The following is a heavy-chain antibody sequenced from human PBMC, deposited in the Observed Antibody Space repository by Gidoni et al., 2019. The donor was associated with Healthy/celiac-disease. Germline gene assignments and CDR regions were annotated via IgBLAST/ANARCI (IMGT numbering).Heavy chain of an antibody. CDR1: GFTFSSYE. CDR3: ARDHGTVWGHYFDY. J-gene: IGHJ4*02. V-gene: IGHV3-48*03. D-gene: IGHD7-27*01. CDR2: ISSSGSTI. Sequence: EVQLVESGGGLVQPGGSLRLSCAASGFTFSSYEMNWVRQAPGKGLEWVSYISSSGSTIYYADSVKGRFTISRDNAKNSLYLQMNSLRAEDTAVYYCARDHGTVWGHYFDYWGQGTLVTVSS.